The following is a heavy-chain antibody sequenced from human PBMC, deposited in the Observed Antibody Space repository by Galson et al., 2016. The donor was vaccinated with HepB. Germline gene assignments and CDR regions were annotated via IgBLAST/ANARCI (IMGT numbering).Heavy chain of an antibody. V-gene: IGHV3-21*01. Sequence: LRLSCAASGFAFSAYNMIWVRQAPGKGLEWVSSISLSSDYIYYADSLKGRFTISRDNAKNSLYLQMNSLRAEDTAVYFCARVSSGLRGFDYWGQGTLVTVSS. CDR2: ISLSSDYI. J-gene: IGHJ4*02. D-gene: IGHD5-12*01. CDR3: ARVSSGLRGFDY. CDR1: GFAFSAYN.